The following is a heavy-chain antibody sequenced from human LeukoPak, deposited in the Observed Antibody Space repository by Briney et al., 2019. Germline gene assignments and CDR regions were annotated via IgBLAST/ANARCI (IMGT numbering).Heavy chain of an antibody. D-gene: IGHD2-15*01. CDR1: GGSISSSSYY. CDR3: ARGPGYCSGGSCRHFDP. J-gene: IGHJ5*02. CDR2: INHSGST. V-gene: IGHV4-39*07. Sequence: SETLSLTCTVSGGSISSSSYYWGWIRQPPGKGLEWIGEINHSGSTNYNPSLKSRVTISVDTSKNQFSLKLSSVTAADTAVYYCARGPGYCSGGSCRHFDPWGQGTLVTVSS.